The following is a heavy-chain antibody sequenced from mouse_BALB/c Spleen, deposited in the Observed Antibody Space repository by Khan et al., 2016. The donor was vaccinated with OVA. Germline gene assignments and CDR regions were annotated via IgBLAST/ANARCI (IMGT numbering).Heavy chain of an antibody. Sequence: EVKLEESGPGLVKPSQSLSLTCTVTGYSITSDYAWNWIRQFPGNKLEWMGYISYSGSTSYNPSLKSRISITRDTSKNQFFLQLTSVTTEDTATYYCARQNYYGYAIDYWGQGTSVTVSS. V-gene: IGHV3-2*02. CDR3: ARQNYYGYAIDY. D-gene: IGHD1-1*01. CDR2: ISYSGST. CDR1: GYSITSDYA. J-gene: IGHJ4*01.